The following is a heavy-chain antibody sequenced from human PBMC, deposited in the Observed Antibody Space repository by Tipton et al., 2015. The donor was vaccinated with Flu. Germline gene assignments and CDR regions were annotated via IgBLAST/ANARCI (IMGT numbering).Heavy chain of an antibody. CDR2: IYYSGST. Sequence: TLSLTCTVSGGSISSGGYYWSWIRQHPGKGLEWIGYIYYSGSTHYNPSLKSRVTISVDTSKNQFSLKLSSVTAADTAVYYCARDRVGDYSGFDPWGQGTLVTVSP. J-gene: IGHJ5*02. D-gene: IGHD4-17*01. V-gene: IGHV4-31*03. CDR1: GGSISSGGYY. CDR3: ARDRVGDYSGFDP.